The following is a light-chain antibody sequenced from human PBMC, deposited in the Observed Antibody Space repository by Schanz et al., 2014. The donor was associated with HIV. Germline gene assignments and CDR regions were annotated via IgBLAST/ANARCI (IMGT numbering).Light chain of an antibody. CDR1: SSDVGGYNY. J-gene: IGLJ3*02. Sequence: QSALTQPASVSRSPGQSITISCTGTSSDVGGYNYVSWYQQHPGKAPKLMIYAVSVRPSGVSNRFSGSKSANTASLTISRLQAEDEADYYCCSYTSSSTWVFGGGTKLTVL. V-gene: IGLV2-14*01. CDR3: CSYTSSSTWV. CDR2: AVS.